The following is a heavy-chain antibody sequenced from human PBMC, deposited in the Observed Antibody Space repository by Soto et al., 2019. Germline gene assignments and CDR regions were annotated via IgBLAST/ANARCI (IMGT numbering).Heavy chain of an antibody. D-gene: IGHD3-16*01. CDR3: ARNLYNTGDFDH. Sequence: QVQLMQSGAEVRKPGASVKVSCRASGYTFTDYDINWVRQATGQGLEWLGWMTPNSGNTGYALKFQGSVTLTRDISRSTAYMELSSLTSEDTAVYYCARNLYNTGDFDHWGQGTLVTVSS. V-gene: IGHV1-8*02. J-gene: IGHJ5*02. CDR2: MTPNSGNT. CDR1: GYTFTDYD.